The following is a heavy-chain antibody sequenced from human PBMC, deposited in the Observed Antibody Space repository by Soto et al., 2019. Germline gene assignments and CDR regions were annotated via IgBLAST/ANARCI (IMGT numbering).Heavy chain of an antibody. D-gene: IGHD1-1*01. J-gene: IGHJ4*02. CDR3: ARVSRSGNDGGVFDY. CDR1: GYTFKSYD. V-gene: IGHV1-18*04. CDR2: ISAHNGKA. Sequence: ASVKVSCKASGYTFKSYDVMWVRKAPGQGLEWMCWISAHNGKADYAENLQGRVIMTTDTSTTTVYMDLRGLRSDDTAVYYCARVSRSGNDGGVFDYWGQGTPVTVSS.